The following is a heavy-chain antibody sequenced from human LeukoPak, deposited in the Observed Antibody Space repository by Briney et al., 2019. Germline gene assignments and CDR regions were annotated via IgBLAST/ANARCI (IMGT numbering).Heavy chain of an antibody. CDR2: ISGSGGST. D-gene: IGHD6-13*01. J-gene: IGHJ5*02. Sequence: GGSLRLSCAASGFTFSSYAMSWVRQAPGEGLEWVSAISGSGGSTYYADSVKGRFPISRDNSKNTLYLQMNSLRAEDTAVYYCAKEGDSSLILWFDPWGQGTLVTVSS. CDR3: AKEGDSSLILWFDP. CDR1: GFTFSSYA. V-gene: IGHV3-23*01.